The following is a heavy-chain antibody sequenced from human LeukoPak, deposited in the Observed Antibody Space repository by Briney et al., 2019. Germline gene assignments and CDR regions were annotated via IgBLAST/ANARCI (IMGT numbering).Heavy chain of an antibody. J-gene: IGHJ2*01. V-gene: IGHV3-21*01. CDR3: AREGRRLRFRYFDL. CDR2: ISSSSSYI. D-gene: IGHD5-12*01. CDR1: GFTFSSYS. Sequence: GGSLRLSCAASGFTFSSYSMNWVRQAPGKGLEWVSSISSSSSYIYCADSVKGRFTISRDNAKNSLYLQMNSLRAEDTAVYYCAREGRRLRFRYFDLWGRGTLVTVSS.